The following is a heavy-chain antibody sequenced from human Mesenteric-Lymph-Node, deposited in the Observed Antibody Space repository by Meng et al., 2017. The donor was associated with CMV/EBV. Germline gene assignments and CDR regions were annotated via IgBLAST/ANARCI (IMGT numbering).Heavy chain of an antibody. CDR1: GGTFSSYA. CDR2: IIPTLGIA. J-gene: IGHJ3*02. Sequence: SVKVSCKASGGTFSSYAISWVRQAPGQGLEWMGGIIPTLGIANYAQKFQGRVTITADKSTSTAYMELSSLRSEDTAVYYCARLLSYYDFWSEDDAFDIWGQGTMVTVSS. V-gene: IGHV1-69*10. CDR3: ARLLSYYDFWSEDDAFDI. D-gene: IGHD3-3*01.